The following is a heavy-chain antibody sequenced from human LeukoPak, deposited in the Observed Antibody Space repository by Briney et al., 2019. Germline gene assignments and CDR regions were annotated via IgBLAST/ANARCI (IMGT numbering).Heavy chain of an antibody. CDR2: IKPDGSEK. CDR1: GFTFSSYS. D-gene: IGHD1-7*01. J-gene: IGHJ4*02. V-gene: IGHV3-7*01. Sequence: GGSLRLSCAASGFTFSSYSMNWVRQAPGKGLEWVATIKPDGSEKYYVDSLKGRFTISRDNARNSLYLRMNSLRVEDTAVYYCAIDKSWNFPLWGQGTLVTVSS. CDR3: AIDKSWNFPL.